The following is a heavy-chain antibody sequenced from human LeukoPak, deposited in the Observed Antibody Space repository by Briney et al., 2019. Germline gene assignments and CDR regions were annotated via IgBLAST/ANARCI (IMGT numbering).Heavy chain of an antibody. V-gene: IGHV1-18*01. CDR3: ARVGYSSGWWTYGMDV. Sequence: ASVKVSCKASGYTFTSYGISWVRQAPGQGGEGMGWISAYNGNTNYAQKLQGRVTMTTDTSTSTAYMELRSLRSDDTAVYYCARVGYSSGWWTYGMDVWGQGTTVTVSS. CDR1: GYTFTSYG. D-gene: IGHD6-19*01. CDR2: ISAYNGNT. J-gene: IGHJ6*02.